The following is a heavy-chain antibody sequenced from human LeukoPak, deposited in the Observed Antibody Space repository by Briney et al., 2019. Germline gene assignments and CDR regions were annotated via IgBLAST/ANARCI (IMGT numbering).Heavy chain of an antibody. D-gene: IGHD6-19*01. CDR1: GYSFTRNY. CDR2: IDLNRGGT. J-gene: IGHJ6*02. V-gene: IGHV1-2*02. Sequence: GASVPVSCKASGYSFTRNYMHWVRQAPGQGREGMGWIDLNRGGTNYAQKFQGRVTMTSDPSISTAYMELSRLRSDDTAVYYCARDPTYIPVAGTNLGNGMDVRGQGTTVTVS. CDR3: ARDPTYIPVAGTNLGNGMDV.